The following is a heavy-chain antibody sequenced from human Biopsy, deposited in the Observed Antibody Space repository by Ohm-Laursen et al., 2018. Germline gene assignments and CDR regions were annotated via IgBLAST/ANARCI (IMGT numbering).Heavy chain of an antibody. D-gene: IGHD2-8*01. Sequence: ASVKVSCKASSYTFTDYNIHWMRQAPGQGLEWLGYINCKTGATNYARKFQGTATMTRDTSISTAYLALGSLRSADTAIYYCARDPLNGHKHFDYWGQGSLVTVSS. CDR2: INCKTGAT. CDR3: ARDPLNGHKHFDY. V-gene: IGHV1-2*02. CDR1: SYTFTDYN. J-gene: IGHJ4*02.